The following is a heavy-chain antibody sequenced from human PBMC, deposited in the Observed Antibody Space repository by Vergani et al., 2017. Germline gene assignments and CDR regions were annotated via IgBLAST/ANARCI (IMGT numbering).Heavy chain of an antibody. J-gene: IGHJ4*02. CDR3: ARGDYGILTGYRY. CDR2: FDPEHGEV. V-gene: IGHV1-24*01. D-gene: IGHD3-9*01. Sequence: APGKGLEWMGGFDPEHGEVTFAHHIQGRVTMTRDTSTSTVYMELSSLRSEDTAIYYCARGDYGILTGYRYWGQGTLVTVSA.